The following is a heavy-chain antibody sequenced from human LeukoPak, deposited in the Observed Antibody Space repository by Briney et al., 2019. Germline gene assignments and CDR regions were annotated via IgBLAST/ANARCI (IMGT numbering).Heavy chain of an antibody. J-gene: IGHJ4*02. V-gene: IGHV3-48*03. CDR1: GFTFSSYE. D-gene: IGHD6-19*01. CDR3: ARGGLEEQWLVQYYFDY. Sequence: PGGSLRLSCAASGFTFSSYEMNWVRQAPGKGLEWVSYISSSGSTIYYADSVEGRFTISRDNAKNSLYLQMNSLRAEDTAVYYCARGGLEEQWLVQYYFDYWGQGTLVTVSS. CDR2: ISSSGSTI.